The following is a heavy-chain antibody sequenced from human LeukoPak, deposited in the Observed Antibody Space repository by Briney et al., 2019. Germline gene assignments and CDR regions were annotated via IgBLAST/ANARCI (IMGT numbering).Heavy chain of an antibody. V-gene: IGHV1-18*01. CDR3: ARVRLRILDY. Sequence: ASVKVSCKASGYTFTRSGIRRVRHAPGQRLEWMGWISAYNGNTNYAQKLQGRVTMTTDTSTSTAYMELRSLRSDDTAVYYCARVRLRILDYWGQGTLVTVSS. D-gene: IGHD4-17*01. CDR2: ISAYNGNT. CDR1: GYTFTRSG. J-gene: IGHJ4*02.